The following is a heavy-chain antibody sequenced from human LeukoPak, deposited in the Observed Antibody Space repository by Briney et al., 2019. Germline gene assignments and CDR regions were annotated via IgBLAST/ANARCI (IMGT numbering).Heavy chain of an antibody. J-gene: IGHJ4*02. CDR1: GAWYNAYY. CDR2: IDHRGTA. Sequence: PSETLTLTCAAYGAWYNAYYWSWIRQPPGKGLEWIGDIDHRGTATYNPSLKSRLTISADASKNQFSLQLNSVPDADTAVYYCAVVSTSLGVAVSFDSWGQGTVVIVSS. CDR3: AVVSTSLGVAVSFDS. D-gene: IGHD3-3*01. V-gene: IGHV4-34*01.